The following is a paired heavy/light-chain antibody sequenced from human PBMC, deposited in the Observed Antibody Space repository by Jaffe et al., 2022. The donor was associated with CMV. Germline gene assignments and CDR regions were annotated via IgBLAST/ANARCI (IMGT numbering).Heavy chain of an antibody. J-gene: IGHJ4*02. CDR1: GFTFSSYG. Sequence: QVQLVESGGGVVQPGRSLRLSCAASGFTFSSYGMHWVRQAPGKGLEWVAVIWYDGSNKYYADSVKGRFTISRDNSKNTLYLQMNSLRAEDTAVYYCARDSLPIDIVVVPAAMGGYFDYWGQGTLVTVSS. CDR3: ARDSLPIDIVVVPAAMGGYFDY. CDR2: IWYDGSNK. D-gene: IGHD2-2*01. V-gene: IGHV3-33*08.
Light chain of an antibody. CDR1: QSVLYSSNNKNY. CDR3: QQYYSTPRFT. V-gene: IGKV4-1*01. CDR2: WAS. J-gene: IGKJ3*01. Sequence: DIVMTQSPDSLAVSLGERATINCKSSQSVLYSSNNKNYLAWYQQKPGQPPKLLIYWASTRESGVPDRFSGSGSGTDFTLTISSLQAEDVAVYYCQQYYSTPRFTFGPGTKVDIK.